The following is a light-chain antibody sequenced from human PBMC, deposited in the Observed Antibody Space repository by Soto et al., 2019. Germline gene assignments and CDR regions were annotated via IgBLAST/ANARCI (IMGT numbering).Light chain of an antibody. Sequence: QSVLTQPPSVSAAPGQKVTISCSGSSSNIGNNYVSWYQQLPGTAPKLLIYEKNKRPSGIPDRFSGSKSGTSATLGITGLQTGDEADYYCGTWDSSLSAFYVFGTGTKLTVL. CDR1: SSNIGNNY. CDR3: GTWDSSLSAFYV. V-gene: IGLV1-51*02. CDR2: EKN. J-gene: IGLJ1*01.